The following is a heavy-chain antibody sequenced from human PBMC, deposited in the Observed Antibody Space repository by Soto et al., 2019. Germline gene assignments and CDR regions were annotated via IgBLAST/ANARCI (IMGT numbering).Heavy chain of an antibody. Sequence: QVQLVQSGAEVKKPGSSVKVSCKASGGTFSNYIITWVRQAPGQGLEWMGRIIPIVGIGNNGQKFPGRVTITADTSTNIAYMEVRSLSSEDTAVYYCAMVMVCSSVTCYQSNNWLDPWGQGTVVTVSS. V-gene: IGHV1-69*02. CDR3: AMVMVCSSVTCYQSNNWLDP. J-gene: IGHJ5*02. CDR1: GGTFSNYI. CDR2: IIPIVGIG. D-gene: IGHD2-15*01.